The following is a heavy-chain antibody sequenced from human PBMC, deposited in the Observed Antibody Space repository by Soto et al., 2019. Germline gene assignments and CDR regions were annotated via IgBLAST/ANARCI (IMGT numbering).Heavy chain of an antibody. CDR3: ANDLRSGYRGHYFDY. J-gene: IGHJ4*02. CDR1: GFTFDDYA. D-gene: IGHD3-3*01. V-gene: IGHV3-9*01. Sequence: GGSLRLSCAASGFTFDDYAMHWVRQAPGKGLEWVSGISWNSGSIGYADSVKGRFTISRDNAKNSLYLQMNSLRAEDTALYYCANDLRSGYRGHYFDYWGQGSLVTVSS. CDR2: ISWNSGSI.